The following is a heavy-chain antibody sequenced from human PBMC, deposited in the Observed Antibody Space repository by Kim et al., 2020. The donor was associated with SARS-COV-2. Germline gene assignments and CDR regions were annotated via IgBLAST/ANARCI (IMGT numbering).Heavy chain of an antibody. D-gene: IGHD4-17*01. V-gene: IGHV4-39*01. J-gene: IGHJ2*01. CDR1: SNRKKYN. CDR3: ARHVNGDFPWWYFDV. CDR2: TNYSGST. Sequence: SNRKKYNGGGHRTTPGKGLDGVGNTNYSGSTYYNPSLKSRVTISIDTSKNRLSLNLNSVTAADTAVYYCARHVNGDFPWWYFDVWGRGTLAT.